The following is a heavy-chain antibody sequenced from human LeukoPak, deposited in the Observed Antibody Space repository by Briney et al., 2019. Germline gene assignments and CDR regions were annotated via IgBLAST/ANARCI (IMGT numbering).Heavy chain of an antibody. CDR1: GFTFSSYS. CDR2: ISSSSSYI. CDR3: ARAAGHRRANYYMDV. V-gene: IGHV3-21*01. J-gene: IGHJ6*03. Sequence: GGSLRLSCAASGFTFSSYSMNWVRQAPGKGLEWVSSISSSSSYIYYADSVKGRFTISRDNAKNSLYLQMNSLRAEDTAVCYCARAAGHRRANYYMDVWGKGTTVTVSS.